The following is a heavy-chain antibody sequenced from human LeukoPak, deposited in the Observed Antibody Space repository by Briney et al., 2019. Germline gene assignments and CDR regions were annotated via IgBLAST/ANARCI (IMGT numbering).Heavy chain of an antibody. V-gene: IGHV4-34*01. D-gene: IGHD5-12*01. J-gene: IGHJ4*02. CDR2: INHSGST. CDR1: GGSFSGYY. Sequence: PSETLSLTCAVYGGSFSGYYWSWIRQPPGKGLEWIGEINHSGSTNYNPSLKSRVTISVDTSKSQFSLKLSSVTAADTAVYYCARIAGDYDFGDYWGQGTLVTVSS. CDR3: ARIAGDYDFGDY.